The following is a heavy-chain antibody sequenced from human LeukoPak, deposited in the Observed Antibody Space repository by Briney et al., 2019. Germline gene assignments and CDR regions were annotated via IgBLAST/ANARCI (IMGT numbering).Heavy chain of an antibody. J-gene: IGHJ4*02. V-gene: IGHV4-39*01. CDR2: IYYSGST. Sequence: SGTLSLTCTVSGGSISSSSYYWGWIRQPPGKGLEWIGSIYYSGSTYYNPSLKSRVTISVDTSKNQFSLKLSSVTAADTAVYYCASRRDDSSGWFSIDYWGQGTLVIVSS. CDR3: ASRRDDSSGWFSIDY. CDR1: GGSISSSSYY. D-gene: IGHD6-19*01.